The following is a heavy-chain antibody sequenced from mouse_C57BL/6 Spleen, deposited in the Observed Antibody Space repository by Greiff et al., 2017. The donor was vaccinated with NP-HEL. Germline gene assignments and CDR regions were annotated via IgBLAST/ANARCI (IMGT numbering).Heavy chain of an antibody. CDR3: ARGPVYYGSSDWYFDV. V-gene: IGHV5-16*01. D-gene: IGHD1-1*01. CDR1: GFTFSDYY. Sequence: DVHLVESEGGLVQPGSSMKLSCTASGFTFSDYYMAWVRQVPEKGLEWVANINYDGSSTYYLDSLKSRFIISRDNAKNILYLQMSSLKSEDTATYYCARGPVYYGSSDWYFDVWGTGTTVTVSS. CDR2: INYDGSST. J-gene: IGHJ1*03.